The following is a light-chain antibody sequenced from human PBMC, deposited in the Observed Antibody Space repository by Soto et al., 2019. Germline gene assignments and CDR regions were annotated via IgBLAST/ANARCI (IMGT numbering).Light chain of an antibody. Sequence: EIVLTQSPATLSLSPGDRATLSFRASQSISSSYLAWYKQTPGQAPRIXSYGASNRATAIPDRVSGSGSGTEFTLTISRLEPEDFEVYYCQQYDDSPGTFGQGTKVDI. J-gene: IGKJ1*01. CDR3: QQYDDSPGT. V-gene: IGKV3-20*01. CDR1: QSISSSY. CDR2: GAS.